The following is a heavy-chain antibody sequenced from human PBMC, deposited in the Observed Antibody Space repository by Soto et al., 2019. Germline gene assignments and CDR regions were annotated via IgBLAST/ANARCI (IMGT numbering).Heavy chain of an antibody. V-gene: IGHV3-33*01. D-gene: IGHD2-15*01. CDR3: ARPHCSGGSCYEVIGNAFDI. CDR2: IWYDGSNK. CDR1: GFTFSSYG. J-gene: IGHJ3*02. Sequence: GGSLRLSCAASGFTFSSYGMHWVRQAPGKGLEWVAVIWYDGSNKYYADSVKGRFTISRDNSKNTLYLQMNSLRAEDTAVYYCARPHCSGGSCYEVIGNAFDIWGQGTMVTVSS.